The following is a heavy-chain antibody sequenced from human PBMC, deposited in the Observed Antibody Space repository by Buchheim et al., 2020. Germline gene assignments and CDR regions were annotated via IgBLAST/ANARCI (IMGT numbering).Heavy chain of an antibody. D-gene: IGHD2-8*02. V-gene: IGHV3-30*02. CDR3: AKEGGGSGGPGSYFDY. CDR2: IRYDGSNK. Sequence: QVQLVESGGGVVQPGRSSRLSCAASGFTFSSYGMHWVRQAPGKGLEWVAFIRYDGSNKYYADSVKGRFTISRDNSTNTLYLQMNSLRAEDTAVYYCAKEGGGSGGPGSYFDYWGQGTL. J-gene: IGHJ4*02. CDR1: GFTFSSYG.